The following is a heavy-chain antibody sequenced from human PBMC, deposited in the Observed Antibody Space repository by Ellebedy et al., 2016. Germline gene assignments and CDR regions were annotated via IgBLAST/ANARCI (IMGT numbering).Heavy chain of an antibody. D-gene: IGHD5-18*01. CDR3: ANSGYSYAWGH. V-gene: IGHV3-53*01. CDR2: IYSDGTT. Sequence: GGSLRLSCAVSGFTVSDNYMSWVRQAPGRGLEWVSVIYSDGTTYYADSVRGRFTMSRDNSKNTLYLQMNSLTAEDTAVYFCANSGYSYAWGHWGQGTLVTVSS. CDR1: GFTVSDNY. J-gene: IGHJ4*02.